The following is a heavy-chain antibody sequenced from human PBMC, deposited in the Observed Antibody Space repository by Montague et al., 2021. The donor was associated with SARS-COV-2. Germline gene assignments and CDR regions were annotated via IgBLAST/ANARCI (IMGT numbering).Heavy chain of an antibody. CDR3: AGEPDYGDYFDY. CDR2: MSISGSS. CDR1: GGSISSYY. V-gene: IGHV4-59*01. Sequence: SETLSLTCTVSGGSISSYYWSWIRLPPGKGLEWIGFMSISGSSKYNPSLKRRVTISVDTSKTQFSLTLSSVAAADAAVYYCAGEPDYGDYFDYWGQGTLVTVSS. D-gene: IGHD4-17*01. J-gene: IGHJ4*02.